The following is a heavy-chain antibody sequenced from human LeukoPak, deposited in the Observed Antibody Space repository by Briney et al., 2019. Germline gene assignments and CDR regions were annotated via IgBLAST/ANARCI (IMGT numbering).Heavy chain of an antibody. Sequence: PGGSLRLSCAASGFTFSSYGMHWVRQSPGKGLEWVAFIRYDGSNKYYADSVKGRFTISRDNSKNTLYLQMNSLRAEDTAVYYCANLMVYAIYAFDIWGQGTMVTVSS. V-gene: IGHV3-30*02. J-gene: IGHJ3*02. CDR2: IRYDGSNK. CDR3: ANLMVYAIYAFDI. CDR1: GFTFSSYG. D-gene: IGHD2-8*01.